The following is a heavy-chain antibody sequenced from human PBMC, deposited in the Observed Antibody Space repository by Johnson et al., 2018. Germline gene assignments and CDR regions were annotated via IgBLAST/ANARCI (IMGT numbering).Heavy chain of an antibody. CDR2: INHSGST. CDR3: AIYCSGGSCYSPYYYGMDV. CDR1: GGSFSGYY. Sequence: QVQLQQWGAGLLKPSETLSLTCAVYGGSFSGYYWSWIRQPPGKGLEWIGEINHSGSTNYNPSLKSRVTISVDTSKNQFSLKLSSVTAAGTAVYYCAIYCSGGSCYSPYYYGMDVWGQGTTVTVSS. J-gene: IGHJ6*02. D-gene: IGHD2-15*01. V-gene: IGHV4-34*01.